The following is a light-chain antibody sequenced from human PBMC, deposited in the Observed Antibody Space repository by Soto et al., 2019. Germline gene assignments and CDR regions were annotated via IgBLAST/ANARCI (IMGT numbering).Light chain of an antibody. J-gene: IGLJ1*01. CDR3: QSFASSNHVYV. Sequence: NFMLTQPHSVSESPGKTVTISCTRSSGSIASNYVHWYQLRPGSSPTTVIFEDNQRPSGVPDRFSGSIDSSSNSAYLSISGLRTEDEADYYCQSFASSNHVYVFGTGTKVTVL. CDR1: SGSIASNY. CDR2: EDN. V-gene: IGLV6-57*01.